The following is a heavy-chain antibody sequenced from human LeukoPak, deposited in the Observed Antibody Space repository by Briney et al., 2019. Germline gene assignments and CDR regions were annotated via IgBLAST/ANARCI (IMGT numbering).Heavy chain of an antibody. CDR2: IYYSGST. CDR1: GGSISSSSYY. J-gene: IGHJ4*02. CDR3: AREPNDILTGYYYFDY. D-gene: IGHD3-9*01. Sequence: SETLSLTCTVSGGSISSSSYYWGWIRQPPGKGLEWIGYIYYSGSTNYNPSLKSRVTTSVDTSKNQFSLKLSSVTAADTAVYYCAREPNDILTGYYYFDYWGQGTLVTVSS. V-gene: IGHV4-61*01.